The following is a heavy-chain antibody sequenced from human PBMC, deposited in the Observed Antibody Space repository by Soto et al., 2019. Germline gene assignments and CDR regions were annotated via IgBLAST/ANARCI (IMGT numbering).Heavy chain of an antibody. Sequence: GGSLRLSCTASGFIFSSYSMNWVRQAPGKGLEWVSYISSGGSSTYYADSLKGRFTISRDNAKNSLYLQMNSLRAEDTAVYYCARVGPDCSGGSCYFRFNYYYMDVWGKGTTVTVSS. V-gene: IGHV3-48*01. J-gene: IGHJ6*03. CDR1: GFIFSSYS. CDR2: ISSGGSST. D-gene: IGHD2-15*01. CDR3: ARVGPDCSGGSCYFRFNYYYMDV.